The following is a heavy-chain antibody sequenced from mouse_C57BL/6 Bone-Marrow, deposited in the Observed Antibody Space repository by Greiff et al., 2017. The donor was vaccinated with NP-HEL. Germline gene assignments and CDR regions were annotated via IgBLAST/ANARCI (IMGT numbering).Heavy chain of an antibody. Sequence: EVQVVESGPGLVKPSQSLSLTCSVTGYSITSGYYWNWIRQFPGNKLEWMGYISYDGSNNYNPSLKNRISITRDTSKNQFFLKLNSVTTEDTATYYCAGGDYLFAYWGQGTLVTVSA. CDR1: GYSITSGYY. CDR2: ISYDGSN. V-gene: IGHV3-6*01. D-gene: IGHD1-1*01. J-gene: IGHJ3*01. CDR3: AGGDYLFAY.